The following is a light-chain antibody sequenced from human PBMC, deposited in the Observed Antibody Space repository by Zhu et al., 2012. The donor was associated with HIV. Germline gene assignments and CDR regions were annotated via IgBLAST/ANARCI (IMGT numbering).Light chain of an antibody. CDR3: LQDYNYPRT. CDR1: HNTNRW. J-gene: IGKJ2*01. Sequence: DIQMTQSPSTLSASVGDRVTITCRASHNTNRWLAWYQQKPGKAPKLLIYKASTLESGVPSRFSGSGSGTEFTLTISSLQPEDSATYFCLQDYNYPRTFGQGTKLEIK. CDR2: KAS. V-gene: IGKV1-5*03.